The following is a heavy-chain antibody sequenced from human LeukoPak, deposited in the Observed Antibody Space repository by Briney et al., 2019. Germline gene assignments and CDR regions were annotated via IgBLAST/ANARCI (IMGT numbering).Heavy chain of an antibody. CDR1: GYTFTSYY. J-gene: IGHJ6*02. D-gene: IGHD5-24*01. CDR3: ARDGPEMAQARYYGMDV. V-gene: IGHV1-46*01. CDR2: INPSGGST. Sequence: ASVKVSCMASGYTFTSYYMHWVRQAPGQGLEWMGIINPSGGSTSYAQKFQGRVTMTRDTSTSTVYMELSSLRSEDTAVYYCARDGPEMAQARYYGMDVWGQGTTVTVSS.